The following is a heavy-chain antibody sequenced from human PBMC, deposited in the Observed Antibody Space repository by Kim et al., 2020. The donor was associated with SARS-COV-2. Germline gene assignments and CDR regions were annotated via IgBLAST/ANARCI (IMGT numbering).Heavy chain of an antibody. V-gene: IGHV4-59*01. J-gene: IGHJ6*03. D-gene: IGHD6-19*01. CDR3: AQGAVATYYYYMDV. CDR1: GGSISNYY. CDR2: IYYSGST. Sequence: SETLSLTCTVSGGSISNYYWSWIRQPPGKGLEWIGYIYYSGSTNYNPSLKSRVTISVDTSKNQFSLKLSSVTAADTAVYYCAQGAVATYYYYMDVWGKGTTVTVSS.